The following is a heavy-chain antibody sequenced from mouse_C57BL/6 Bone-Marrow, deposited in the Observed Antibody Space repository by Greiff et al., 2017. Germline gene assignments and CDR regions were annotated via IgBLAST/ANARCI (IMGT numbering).Heavy chain of an antibody. V-gene: IGHV1-64*01. CDR3: ARGWLRRGYYYAMDY. Sequence: VQLQQPGAELVKPGASVKLSCKASGYTFTSYWMHWVKQRPGQGLEWIGMIHPNSGSTNYNEKFKSKATLTVDKSSSTAYMQLSSLTSEDSAVYYCARGWLRRGYYYAMDYWGQGTSVTVSS. CDR2: IHPNSGST. J-gene: IGHJ4*01. D-gene: IGHD2-2*01. CDR1: GYTFTSYW.